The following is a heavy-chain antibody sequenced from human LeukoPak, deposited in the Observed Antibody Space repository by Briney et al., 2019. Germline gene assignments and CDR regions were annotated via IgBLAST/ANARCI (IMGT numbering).Heavy chain of an antibody. D-gene: IGHD3-3*01. CDR2: IIPIFGTA. J-gene: IGHJ4*02. CDR1: GGTFSSYA. V-gene: IGHV1-69*05. Sequence: SVKVSCKASGGTFSSYAISWVRQAPGQGLEWMGGIIPIFGTANYAQKFQGRVTSTTDESTSTAYMELSSLRSEDTAVYYCATHPRGYDFWSGYSFDYWGQGTLVTVFS. CDR3: ATHPRGYDFWSGYSFDY.